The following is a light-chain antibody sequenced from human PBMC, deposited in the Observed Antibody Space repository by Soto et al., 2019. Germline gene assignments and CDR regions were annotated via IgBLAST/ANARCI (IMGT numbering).Light chain of an antibody. CDR3: QQYNSYTWT. Sequence: DIKMTQSPSSLSAFIGDRVTITCRASETITTSLAWYQQQPGTAPKVLIYDASTLESGVPSRFSGSGSRTEFTLTISSLQPDDFATYYCQQYNSYTWTFGQGTKVDIK. CDR2: DAS. CDR1: ETITTS. V-gene: IGKV1-5*01. J-gene: IGKJ1*01.